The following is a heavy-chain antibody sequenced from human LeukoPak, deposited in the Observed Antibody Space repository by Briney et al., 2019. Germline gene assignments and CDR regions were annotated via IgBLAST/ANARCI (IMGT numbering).Heavy chain of an antibody. V-gene: IGHV3-30*18. CDR1: GFTFSTYG. Sequence: GGSLRLSCAASGFTFSTYGMHWVRQAPGKGLEWVAVISYDGSNKYYADSVKGRFTISRDNSKNTLYLQMSSLTAADTAVYYCAKDRSIGTYYTFDHWGQGTLVTVSS. D-gene: IGHD1-26*01. CDR3: AKDRSIGTYYTFDH. J-gene: IGHJ4*02. CDR2: ISYDGSNK.